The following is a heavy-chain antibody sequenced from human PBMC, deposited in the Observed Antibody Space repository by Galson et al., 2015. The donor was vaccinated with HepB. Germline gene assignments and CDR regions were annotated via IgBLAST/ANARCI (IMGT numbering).Heavy chain of an antibody. CDR2: VSGRGGII. CDR3: ATIRGDNKDYAASLERSRGGYFFDN. V-gene: IGHV3-23*01. Sequence: SLILPCAVFGFTFSNSAMSWVRHAPGRGVEGVSSVSGRGGIIYYAESVRGRCTISRDNSKRTLYLEMRGLRADDTAVYHCATIRGDNKDYAASLERSRGGYFFDNWGQGSLVTVSS. CDR1: GFTFSNSA. J-gene: IGHJ4*02. D-gene: IGHD4/OR15-4a*01.